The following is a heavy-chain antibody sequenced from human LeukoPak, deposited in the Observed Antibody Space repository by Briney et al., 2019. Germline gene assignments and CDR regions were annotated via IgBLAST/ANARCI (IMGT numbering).Heavy chain of an antibody. CDR1: GFTFSSYS. J-gene: IGHJ4*02. D-gene: IGHD3-3*01. V-gene: IGHV3-23*01. Sequence: PGGSLRLSCAASGFTFSSYSMNWVRQAPGKGLEWVSAISGSGGSTYYADSVKGRFTISRDNSKNTLYLQMNSLRAEDTAVYYCAKGGRYYDFWSGYPFDYWGQGTLVTVSS. CDR3: AKGGRYYDFWSGYPFDY. CDR2: ISGSGGST.